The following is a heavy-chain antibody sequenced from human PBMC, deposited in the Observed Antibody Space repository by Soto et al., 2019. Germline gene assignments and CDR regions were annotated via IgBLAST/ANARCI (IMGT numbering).Heavy chain of an antibody. Sequence: ASVKVTCKVYGYTFTSYDINWVRQATGQGLEWMGWMNPKSGNTGYAQKFQGRVTMTRNTSISTAYMVLSSLRSEDTAVYYCARGKGGFDYWGQGTLVTVSS. D-gene: IGHD3-16*01. V-gene: IGHV1-8*01. CDR3: ARGKGGFDY. J-gene: IGHJ4*02. CDR1: GYTFTSYD. CDR2: MNPKSGNT.